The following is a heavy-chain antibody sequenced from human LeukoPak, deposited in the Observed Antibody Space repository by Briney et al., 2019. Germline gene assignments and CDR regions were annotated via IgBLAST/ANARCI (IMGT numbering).Heavy chain of an antibody. CDR1: GFSLSTSGVG. Sequence: ESGPTLVNPTQALTLTCTFSGFSLSTSGVGVGWVRQPPGKALEWLALIYWDDDKRYSPSLKSRLTITKDTSKNQVVLTMTNMDPVDTATSYCARILLRYFDWLLNFDYSGRGTMVTVSS. J-gene: IGHJ4*02. V-gene: IGHV2-5*02. CDR2: IYWDDDK. D-gene: IGHD3-9*01. CDR3: ARILLRYFDWLLNFDY.